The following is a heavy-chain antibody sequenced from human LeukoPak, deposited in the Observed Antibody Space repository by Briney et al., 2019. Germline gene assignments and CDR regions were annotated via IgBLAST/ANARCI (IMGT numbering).Heavy chain of an antibody. CDR3: ARGNGWFRL. V-gene: IGHV4-59*01. CDR1: GGSISSSY. J-gene: IGHJ4*02. Sequence: RSSETLSLTCTVSGGSISSSYWSWIRQPPGKGLEWLAYIYYGGNTNYSPSLKSRLTISVDTSKNQVSLKLSSVTAADTAVYYCARGNGWFRLWGQGTLVTVSS. CDR2: IYYGGNT. D-gene: IGHD6-19*01.